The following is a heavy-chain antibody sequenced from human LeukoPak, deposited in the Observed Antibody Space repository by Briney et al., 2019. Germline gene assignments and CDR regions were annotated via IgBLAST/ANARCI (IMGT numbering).Heavy chain of an antibody. CDR2: IKQGGSER. V-gene: IGHV3-7*01. J-gene: IGHJ6*02. Sequence: GGSLRLSCAASGFTFSSYWMSWVRQAPGKGLEWVASIKQGGSERHYVDSVKGRFTISRDNVKNSVYLQMNSLRAEDTAVYYCAKNLYCGGGSCYPSALGMDVWGQGTTVTVSS. D-gene: IGHD2-15*01. CDR3: AKNLYCGGGSCYPSALGMDV. CDR1: GFTFSSYW.